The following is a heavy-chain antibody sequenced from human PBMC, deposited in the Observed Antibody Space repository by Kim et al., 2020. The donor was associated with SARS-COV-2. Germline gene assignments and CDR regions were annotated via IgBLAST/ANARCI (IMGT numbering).Heavy chain of an antibody. CDR3: AREILPALRRFDYLESDYYFGMDV. J-gene: IGHJ6*02. Sequence: ASVKVSCKASGYTFSNYAMHWVRQAPGQRLEWMGWINGGNGNTKYSQNFQGRVAISRETSATTSYMDLISLTSEDTAVYYCAREILPALRRFDYLESDYYFGMDVWGQGTTVTVSS. V-gene: IGHV1-3*01. CDR2: INGGNGNT. CDR1: GYTFSNYA. D-gene: IGHD3-9*01.